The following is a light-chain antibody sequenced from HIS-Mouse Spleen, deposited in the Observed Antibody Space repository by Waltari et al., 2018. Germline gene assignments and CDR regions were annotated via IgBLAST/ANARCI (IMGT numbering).Light chain of an antibody. J-gene: IGLJ2*01. CDR2: AGS. V-gene: IGLV2-23*01. CDR1: SSDVGSYNL. CDR3: CSYAGSSTLV. Sequence: QSALTQPASVSGSPGQSITISCPGPSSDVGSYNLVSWYQQHPGKAPKLMIYAGSKRPSGVSNRFSGSKSGNTASLTISGLQAEDEADYYCCSYAGSSTLVFGGGTKLTVL.